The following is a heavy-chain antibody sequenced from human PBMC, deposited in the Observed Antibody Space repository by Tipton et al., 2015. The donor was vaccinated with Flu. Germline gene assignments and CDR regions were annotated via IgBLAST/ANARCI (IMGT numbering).Heavy chain of an antibody. CDR2: MYHSGNS. D-gene: IGHD2-2*01. Sequence: TLSLTCDVSGYSISSGYYWGWIRQSPRKGLEYLGTMYHSGNSHYNPSLKSRVTISVDTSNNKFSLRLTSVTAADTAVYFCARDPSLGMPDYFDYWGQGTLVTASS. V-gene: IGHV4-38-2*02. J-gene: IGHJ4*02. CDR3: ARDPSLGMPDYFDY. CDR1: GYSISSGYY.